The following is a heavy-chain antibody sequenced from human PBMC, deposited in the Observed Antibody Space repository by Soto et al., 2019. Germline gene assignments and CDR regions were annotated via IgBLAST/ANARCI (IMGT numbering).Heavy chain of an antibody. V-gene: IGHV3-23*01. CDR3: AKFPYSSVYYCPLDYYYGMDF. CDR1: GFTFSSYA. Sequence: PGGSLRLSCAASGFTFSSYAMSWVRQAPGKGLEWVSAISGSGGSTYYADSVKGRFTISRDNSKNTLYLQMNSLRAEDTAVYYCAKFPYSSVYYCPLDYYYGMDFWGQGSTVPVSS. D-gene: IGHD3-22*01. CDR2: ISGSGGST. J-gene: IGHJ6*02.